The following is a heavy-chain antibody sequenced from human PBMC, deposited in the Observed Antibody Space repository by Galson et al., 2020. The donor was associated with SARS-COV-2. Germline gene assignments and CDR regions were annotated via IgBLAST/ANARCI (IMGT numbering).Heavy chain of an antibody. D-gene: IGHD5-12*01. Sequence: ASVKVSCKASGYTFTSYPIHWVRQDPGQRLEWMGWINPGNGNTKYSQKFQGRVTITRDTSASTAYMELSSLRSEDTAVYYCARVTSGYESKGYYYYMDVWGRGTTVTVSS. CDR3: ARVTSGYESKGYYYYMDV. CDR2: INPGNGNT. V-gene: IGHV1-3*01. J-gene: IGHJ6*03. CDR1: GYTFTSYP.